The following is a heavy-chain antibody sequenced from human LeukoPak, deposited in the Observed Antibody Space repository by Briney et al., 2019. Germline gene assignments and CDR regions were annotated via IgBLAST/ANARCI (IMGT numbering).Heavy chain of an antibody. CDR1: GFTFDDYT. J-gene: IGHJ4*02. Sequence: GGSLRLSCTASGFTFDDYTMHWVRQAPGKGLEWVSGISWNSGSIGYADSVKGRFTISRDNAKNSLYLQMNSLRAEDTALYYRATTPMTGGGGSYWGQGTLVTVSS. CDR3: ATTPMTGGGGSY. D-gene: IGHD2-8*02. CDR2: ISWNSGSI. V-gene: IGHV3-9*01.